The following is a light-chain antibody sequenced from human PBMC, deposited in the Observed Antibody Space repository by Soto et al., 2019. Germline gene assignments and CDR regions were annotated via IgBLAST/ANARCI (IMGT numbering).Light chain of an antibody. CDR1: SSDVGGYNY. CDR3: NSYTSSSTYV. Sequence: QSPLTQPPYLSGSPGQSITISCTGTSSDVGGYNYVSWYQQHPGKAPKLMIYDVSNRPSGVSNRFSGSKSGNTASLTISGLQAEDEADYYCNSYTSSSTYVFGTGTKVTVL. V-gene: IGLV2-14*01. CDR2: DVS. J-gene: IGLJ1*01.